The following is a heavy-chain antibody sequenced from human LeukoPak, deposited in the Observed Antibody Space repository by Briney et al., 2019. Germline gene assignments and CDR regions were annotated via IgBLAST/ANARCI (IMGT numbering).Heavy chain of an antibody. CDR3: TRRLDD. Sequence: QTGGSLRLSCAASGFSFNSDWMDWVRQAPGKGLEWVANIKHDESEKNYLDSVKGRFTIPRDNAQNSLYLQMNGLRVEDTAVYYCTRRLDDWGQGTLVTVSS. CDR2: IKHDESEK. V-gene: IGHV3-7*01. D-gene: IGHD3-16*01. CDR1: GFSFNSDW. J-gene: IGHJ4*02.